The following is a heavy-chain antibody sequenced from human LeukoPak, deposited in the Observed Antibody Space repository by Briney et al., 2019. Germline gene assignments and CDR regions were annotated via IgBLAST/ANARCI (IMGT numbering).Heavy chain of an antibody. CDR1: GFTFSSYS. J-gene: IGHJ3*02. V-gene: IGHV3-21*01. D-gene: IGHD6-13*01. CDR2: ISSSSSYI. Sequence: PGGSLRLSCAASGFTFSSYSMNWVRQAPGKGLEWVSSISSSSSYIYYADSVKGRFTISRDNAKNSLYLQMNSLRAEDTAVYYCARDHFPGIAAAGSLSAFDTWGQGTMVTVSS. CDR3: ARDHFPGIAAAGSLSAFDT.